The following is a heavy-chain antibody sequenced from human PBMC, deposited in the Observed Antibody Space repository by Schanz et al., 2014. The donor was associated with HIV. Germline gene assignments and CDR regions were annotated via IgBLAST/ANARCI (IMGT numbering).Heavy chain of an antibody. CDR2: IYSAGTT. CDR1: GFTFSDHY. J-gene: IGHJ4*02. D-gene: IGHD6-19*01. V-gene: IGHV3-66*01. Sequence: EVQLVESGGGLVQPGGSLRLSCAASGFTFSDHYMDWVRQAPGKGLEWVSIIYSAGTTYYTDSVKGRFTISRDNSKNTLYLQMNSLGAEDTAVYYCAKVAIHSSGWLPFDYWGQGTLVTVSS. CDR3: AKVAIHSSGWLPFDY.